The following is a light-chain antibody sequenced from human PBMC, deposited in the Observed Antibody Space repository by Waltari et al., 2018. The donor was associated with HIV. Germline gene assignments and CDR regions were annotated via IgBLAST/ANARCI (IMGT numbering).Light chain of an antibody. Sequence: QSALTQPRSVSGSPGQSVTISCTGTSSDVGVYNYVSWYQQFSDKAPKLTIYDVTKRPSGVPDRFSGSKSGNTAFLTISGLQAEDEAEYHCCSHAGNFIFAFGTGTKVTVL. CDR3: CSHAGNFIFA. J-gene: IGLJ1*01. CDR2: DVT. V-gene: IGLV2-11*01. CDR1: SSDVGVYNY.